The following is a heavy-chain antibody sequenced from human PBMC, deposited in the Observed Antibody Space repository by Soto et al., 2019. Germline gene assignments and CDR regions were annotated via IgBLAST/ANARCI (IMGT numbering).Heavy chain of an antibody. CDR2: MNPNSGNT. V-gene: IGHV1-8*01. J-gene: IGHJ6*03. D-gene: IGHD3-10*01. Sequence: ASVKVSCKASGYTFTSYDINWVRQATGQGLEWMGWMNPNSGNTGYAQKFQGRVTTTRNTSISTAYMELSSLRSEDTAVYYCARAPNNYYGSGSAYYMDVWGKGTTVTVSS. CDR1: GYTFTSYD. CDR3: ARAPNNYYGSGSAYYMDV.